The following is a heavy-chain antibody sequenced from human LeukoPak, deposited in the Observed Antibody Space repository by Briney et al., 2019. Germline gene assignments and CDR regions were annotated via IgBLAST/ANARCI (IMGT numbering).Heavy chain of an antibody. J-gene: IGHJ5*02. CDR3: AKGTSLSRFDP. D-gene: IGHD3/OR15-3a*01. CDR2: ISGSGGST. V-gene: IGHV3-23*01. Sequence: GGSLRLSCAASGFSFSSYAMSWVRQAPGKGLEWVSAISGSGGSTYSADFVKGRFTISRDNSKNTLYLQMNSLRAEDTAVYYCAKGTSLSRFDPWGQGTLVTVSS. CDR1: GFSFSSYA.